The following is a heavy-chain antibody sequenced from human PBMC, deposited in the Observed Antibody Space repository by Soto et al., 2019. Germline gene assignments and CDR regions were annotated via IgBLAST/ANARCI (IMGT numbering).Heavy chain of an antibody. J-gene: IGHJ6*02. V-gene: IGHV3-15*07. CDR1: GFTFSNAC. CDR2: IKSKTDGGTT. CDR3: TTELVHYYGMDV. D-gene: IGHD6-6*01. Sequence: GGTLRLSCAASGFTFSNACMNWVRQAPGKGLEWVGRIKSKTDGGTTDYAAPVKGRFTISRDDSKNTLYLQMNSLKAEDTAVYYCTTELVHYYGMDVWGQGTTVTVSS.